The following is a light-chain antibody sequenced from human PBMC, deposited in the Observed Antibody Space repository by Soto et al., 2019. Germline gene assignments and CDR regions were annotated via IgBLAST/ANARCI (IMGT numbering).Light chain of an antibody. Sequence: EIVLTQSPATLSLSPGERATLSCRASQSVSSYLAWYQQKPGQAPRLLIYDASNRATGIPARFSGSGSGTVFTLTISSLETEDFAVYYCQQRSNWPPGTLTFGGGTKVEIK. V-gene: IGKV3-11*01. CDR2: DAS. J-gene: IGKJ4*01. CDR3: QQRSNWPPGTLT. CDR1: QSVSSY.